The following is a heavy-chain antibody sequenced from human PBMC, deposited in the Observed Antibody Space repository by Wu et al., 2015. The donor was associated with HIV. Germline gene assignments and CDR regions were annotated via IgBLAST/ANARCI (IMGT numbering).Heavy chain of an antibody. Sequence: QVQLVQSGAEVKKPGSSVKVSCKASGGTFSSYAISWVRQAPGQGLEWMGGIIPIFGTANYAQKFQGRVTITTDESTSTAYMELSSLRSEDTAVYYCARGVHYDILTGHYYGMDVWGQGTTVTVSS. J-gene: IGHJ6*02. V-gene: IGHV1-69*05. CDR2: IIPIFGTA. D-gene: IGHD3-9*01. CDR1: GGTFSSYA. CDR3: ARGVHYDILTGHYYGMDV.